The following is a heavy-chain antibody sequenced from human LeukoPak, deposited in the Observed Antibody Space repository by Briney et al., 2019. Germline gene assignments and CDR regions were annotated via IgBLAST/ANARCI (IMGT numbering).Heavy chain of an antibody. CDR3: ARGLDEGIAAAGTFWEYYYYGMDV. J-gene: IGHJ6*02. CDR2: INHSGST. CDR1: GGSFSGYY. Sequence: SETLSLTCAVCGGSFSGYYWSWIRQPPGEGLEWIGEINHSGSTNYNPSLKSRVTISVDTSKNQFSLKLSSVTAADTAVYYCARGLDEGIAAAGTFWEYYYYGMDVWGQGTTVTVSS. V-gene: IGHV4-34*01. D-gene: IGHD6-13*01.